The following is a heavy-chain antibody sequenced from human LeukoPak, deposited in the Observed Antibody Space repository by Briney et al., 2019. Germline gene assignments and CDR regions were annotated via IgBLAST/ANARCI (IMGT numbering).Heavy chain of an antibody. J-gene: IGHJ4*02. Sequence: PSETLSLTCTVSGGSISSSSYYWGWIRQPPGKGLEWIGSIYYSGSTYYNPSLKSRVTISVDTSKNQFSLKLSSVTAADTAVYYCARQDPVWSGRYWGQGTLVTVSS. CDR2: IYYSGST. V-gene: IGHV4-39*01. CDR3: ARQDPVWSGRY. CDR1: GGSISSSSYY. D-gene: IGHD3-3*01.